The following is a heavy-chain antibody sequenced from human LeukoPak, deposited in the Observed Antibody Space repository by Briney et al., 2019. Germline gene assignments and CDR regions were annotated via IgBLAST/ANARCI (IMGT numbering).Heavy chain of an antibody. J-gene: IGHJ4*02. CDR2: IYHSGST. D-gene: IGHD5-12*01. CDR3: ARQVVEGSGYAFDF. V-gene: IGHV4-38-2*01. Sequence: SETLSITCAVSGYSISSGYYWGWIRQPPGKGLEWIRSIYHSGSTYYNPSLKSRVTISVDTSKSQFSLKLSSVTAADTAVYYCARQVVEGSGYAFDFWGQGTLVTVPS. CDR1: GYSISSGYY.